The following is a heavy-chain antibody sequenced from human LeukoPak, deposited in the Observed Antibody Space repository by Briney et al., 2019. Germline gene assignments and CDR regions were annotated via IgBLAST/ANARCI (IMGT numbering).Heavy chain of an antibody. CDR1: GGSISSYY. CDR3: AGGPGYCSGGSCYTGAFDT. D-gene: IGHD2-15*01. J-gene: IGHJ3*02. Sequence: PSETLSLTCTVSGGSISSYYWSWIRQPPGKGLEWIGYIYYSGSTNYNPSLKSRVTISVDTSKNQFSLKLSSVTAADTAVYYCAGGPGYCSGGSCYTGAFDTWGQGTTVTVSS. CDR2: IYYSGST. V-gene: IGHV4-59*01.